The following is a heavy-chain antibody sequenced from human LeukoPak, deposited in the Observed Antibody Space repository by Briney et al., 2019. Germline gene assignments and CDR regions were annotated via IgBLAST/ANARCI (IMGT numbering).Heavy chain of an antibody. Sequence: ASVKVSCKASGYTFTSYYMHWVRQAPGQGLEWMGIINPSGGNTKYSQKFQGRVTITRDTSASTAYMELSSLRSEDTAVYYCARDQWVTLYSFDYWGQGTLVTVSS. J-gene: IGHJ4*02. D-gene: IGHD5-18*01. CDR2: INPSGGNT. V-gene: IGHV1-46*01. CDR3: ARDQWVTLYSFDY. CDR1: GYTFTSYY.